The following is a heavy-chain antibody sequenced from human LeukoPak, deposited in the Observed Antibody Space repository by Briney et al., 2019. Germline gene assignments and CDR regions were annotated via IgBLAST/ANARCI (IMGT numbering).Heavy chain of an antibody. J-gene: IGHJ6*02. D-gene: IGHD3-3*01. CDR3: AKQRITIFGVVNYYYGMDV. CDR2: ISGSGGST. CDR1: GFTFSSYA. Sequence: GGSLRLSCAASGFTFSSYAMSWVRQAPGKGLEWVSAISGSGGSTYYADSVKGRFTISRDNSENTLYLQMNSLRAEDTAVYYCAKQRITIFGVVNYYYGMDVWGQGTTVTVSS. V-gene: IGHV3-23*01.